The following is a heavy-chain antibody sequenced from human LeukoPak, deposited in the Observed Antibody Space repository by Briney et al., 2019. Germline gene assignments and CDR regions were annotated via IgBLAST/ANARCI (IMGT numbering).Heavy chain of an antibody. D-gene: IGHD2-15*01. CDR3: TRLSTVHCSGGSCGTLRDY. CDR2: IRSKANSYAT. J-gene: IGHJ4*02. Sequence: PGGSLKLSCAASGFTFSGSAMHWVREASGKGLEWVGRIRSKANSYATAYAASVKGRFTISRDDSKNTAYLQMNSLKTEDTAVYYCTRLSTVHCSGGSCGTLRDYWGQGTLVTVSS. V-gene: IGHV3-73*01. CDR1: GFTFSGSA.